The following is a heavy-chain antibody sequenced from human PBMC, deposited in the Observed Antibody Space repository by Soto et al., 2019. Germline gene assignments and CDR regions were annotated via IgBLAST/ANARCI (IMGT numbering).Heavy chain of an antibody. CDR1: GYTFTSYA. CDR3: ARAESYDFWTVSLRGMDV. D-gene: IGHD3-3*01. V-gene: IGHV1-69*13. Sequence: EASVKVSCKASGYTFTSYAISWVRKAPGQGLEWMGGIIPIFGTANYAQKFQGRVTITADESTSTAYMELSSLRSEDTAVYYCARAESYDFWTVSLRGMDVSGQGTTVTVSS. CDR2: IIPIFGTA. J-gene: IGHJ6*02.